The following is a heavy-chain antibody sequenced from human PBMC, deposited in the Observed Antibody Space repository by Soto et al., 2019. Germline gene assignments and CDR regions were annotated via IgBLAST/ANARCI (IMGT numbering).Heavy chain of an antibody. CDR3: TRDSYDSSGYYYDFFDY. V-gene: IGHV3-7*01. Sequence: GGSLRLSCAASGFTFSSHWMSWVRQAPGKGLEWVANIKVDGSEKYYVDSVRGRFSISRDNAKDSLYLQMNSLKAEDTAVYYCTRDSYDSSGYYYDFFDYWGQGTLVTVSS. D-gene: IGHD3-22*01. CDR1: GFTFSSHW. CDR2: IKVDGSEK. J-gene: IGHJ4*02.